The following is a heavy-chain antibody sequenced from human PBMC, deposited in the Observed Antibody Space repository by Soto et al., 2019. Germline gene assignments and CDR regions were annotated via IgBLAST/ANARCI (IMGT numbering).Heavy chain of an antibody. CDR3: ARTDMVRGAVDY. Sequence: PSETLSLTCAVSGGSISSGGYSWSWIRQPPGKGLEWIGYIYYSGSTNYNPSLKSRVTISVDTSKNQFSLKLSSVTAADTAVYYCARTDMVRGAVDYWGQGTLVTVSS. D-gene: IGHD3-10*01. V-gene: IGHV4-61*08. CDR2: IYYSGST. CDR1: GGSISSGGYS. J-gene: IGHJ4*02.